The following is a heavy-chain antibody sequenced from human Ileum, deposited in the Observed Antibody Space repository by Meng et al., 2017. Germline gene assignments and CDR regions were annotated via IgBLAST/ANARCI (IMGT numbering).Heavy chain of an antibody. CDR3: ASGRLGLDY. J-gene: IGHJ4*02. Sequence: GESLKISCIASGLDFRTYWMSWVRQVPGKGLEWVANIDQGSTEKYYLDSVKGRFTISRDNAEKSLFLQMNSLRVEDTAIYYCASGRLGLDYWGPGNLVTVSS. CDR2: IDQGSTEK. CDR1: GLDFRTYW. V-gene: IGHV3-7*01.